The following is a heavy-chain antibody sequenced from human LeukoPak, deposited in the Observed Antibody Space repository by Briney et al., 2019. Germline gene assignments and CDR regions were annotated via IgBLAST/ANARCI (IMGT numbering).Heavy chain of an antibody. CDR2: IIPIFGTA. V-gene: IGHV1-69*06. J-gene: IGHJ4*02. CDR3: AIGITGTTGTDY. D-gene: IGHD1-7*01. CDR1: GYTFTSYG. Sequence: ASVKVSCTASGYTFTSYGISWVRQAPGQGLEWMGGIIPIFGTANYAQKFQGRVTIAADKSTSTAYMELSSLRSEDTAVYYCAIGITGTTGTDYWGQGTLVTVSS.